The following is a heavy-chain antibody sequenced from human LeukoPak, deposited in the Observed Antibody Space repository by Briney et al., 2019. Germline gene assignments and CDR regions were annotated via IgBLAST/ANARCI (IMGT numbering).Heavy chain of an antibody. CDR1: GYSISSGYY. J-gene: IGHJ4*02. CDR3: ARQLLPSSGWHDY. CDR2: IYHSGST. D-gene: IGHD6-19*01. V-gene: IGHV4-38-2*02. Sequence: KTSETLSLTCTVSGYSISSGYYWGWIRQPPGKGLEWIGSIYHSGSTYYNPSLKGRVTITVDTSKNQFSLKLSSVTAADTAVYYCARQLLPSSGWHDYWGQGTLVTVSS.